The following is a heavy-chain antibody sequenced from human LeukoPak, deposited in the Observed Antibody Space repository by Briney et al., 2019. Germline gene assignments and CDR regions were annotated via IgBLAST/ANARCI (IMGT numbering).Heavy chain of an antibody. D-gene: IGHD3-22*01. CDR2: ISGSGGST. CDR3: ARGGRYYYDSSGYYYLDP. CDR1: GFTFSSYA. J-gene: IGHJ5*02. V-gene: IGHV3-23*01. Sequence: GGSLRLSCAASGFTFSSYAMSWVRQAPGKGLEWVSAISGSGGSTYYADSVKGRFTISRDNSKNTLYLQMNSLRAEDRAVYYCARGGRYYYDSSGYYYLDPWGQGTLVTVSS.